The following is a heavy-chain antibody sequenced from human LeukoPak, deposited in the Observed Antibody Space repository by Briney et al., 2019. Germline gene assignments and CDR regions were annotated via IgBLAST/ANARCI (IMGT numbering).Heavy chain of an antibody. J-gene: IGHJ6*02. Sequence: TSETLSLTCTVSGDSISSYYWSWIRQSPGKGLEWIGHIYYSGGTRYNASLKSRLTISVDTSKKQFSLKVTSVTAADTAVYYCPRYGAGTTGRLYYYNGMDVWGQGTTVTVSS. CDR3: PRYGAGTTGRLYYYNGMDV. CDR2: IYYSGGT. V-gene: IGHV4-59*08. D-gene: IGHD4-11*01. CDR1: GDSISSYY.